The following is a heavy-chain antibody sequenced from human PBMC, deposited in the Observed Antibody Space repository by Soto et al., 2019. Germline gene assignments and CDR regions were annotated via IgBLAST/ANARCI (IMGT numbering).Heavy chain of an antibody. Sequence: EVQLVESGGGMVQPGGSLRVSCAASGFTLSSYSMHWVRQAPGKGLEWVSYISGRGGTIYYADSVKGRFTISRDNAKNSLSVQMNSLRDEDTAVYFGARETGLRSSGWSYYFDFWGQGTRVTVSS. CDR1: GFTLSSYS. CDR3: ARETGLRSSGWSYYFDF. J-gene: IGHJ4*02. CDR2: ISGRGGTI. V-gene: IGHV3-48*02. D-gene: IGHD6-19*01.